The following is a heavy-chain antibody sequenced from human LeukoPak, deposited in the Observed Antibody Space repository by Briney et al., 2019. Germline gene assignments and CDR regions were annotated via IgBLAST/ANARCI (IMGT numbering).Heavy chain of an antibody. CDR1: GFTFSSYA. CDR3: ARGNYDSSGYYYSAFDY. J-gene: IGHJ4*02. Sequence: GGSLRLSCAASGFTFSSYAMHWVRQAPGKGLEWVAVISYDGSNKYYADSVKGRFTISRDNSKNTLYLQMNSLRAEDTAVYYCARGNYDSSGYYYSAFDYWGQGTLVTVSS. V-gene: IGHV3-30-3*01. D-gene: IGHD3-22*01. CDR2: ISYDGSNK.